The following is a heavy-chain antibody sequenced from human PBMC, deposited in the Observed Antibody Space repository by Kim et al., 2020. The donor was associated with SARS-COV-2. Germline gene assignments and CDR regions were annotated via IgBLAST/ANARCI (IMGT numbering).Heavy chain of an antibody. CDR2: IKSKTDGGTT. Sequence: GGSLRLSCAASGFTFSNAWMSWVRQAPGKGLEWVGRIKSKTDGGTTDYAAPVKGRFTISRDDSKNTLYLQMNSLKTEDTAVYYCTTDKAGYCSSTSCYAREGDAFDIWGQATMVTVS. V-gene: IGHV3-15*01. D-gene: IGHD2-2*01. CDR1: GFTFSNAW. CDR3: TTDKAGYCSSTSCYAREGDAFDI. J-gene: IGHJ3*02.